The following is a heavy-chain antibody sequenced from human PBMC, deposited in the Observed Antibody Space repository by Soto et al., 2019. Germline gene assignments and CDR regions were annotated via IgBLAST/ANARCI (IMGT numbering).Heavy chain of an antibody. CDR3: ARDLAKGGGSAGFDY. CDR1: GYTFTVYY. CDR2: INPKSGGT. Sequence: ASVKVSCKASGYTFTVYYMHWVRQAPGQGLEWMGWINPKSGGTMYPQKFQGRVTMTWDTSISTAYLALTRLRSDDTAVYYCARDLAKGGGSAGFDYWGQGTLVTVSS. D-gene: IGHD1-26*01. J-gene: IGHJ4*02. V-gene: IGHV1-2*02.